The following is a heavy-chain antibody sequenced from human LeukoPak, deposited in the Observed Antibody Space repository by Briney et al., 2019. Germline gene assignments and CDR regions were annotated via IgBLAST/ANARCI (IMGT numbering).Heavy chain of an antibody. D-gene: IGHD4-17*01. CDR2: IWYDGSNK. J-gene: IGHJ4*02. Sequence: GGSLRLSCAACGFTFINDGMHWVRQAPGKGLGWVAVIWYDGSNKYYADSVKGRFTISRDNSKNTLYLQMNSLRAEDTAVYYCARDNYGFDYWGQGTLVTVSS. V-gene: IGHV3-33*01. CDR3: ARDNYGFDY. CDR1: GFTFINDG.